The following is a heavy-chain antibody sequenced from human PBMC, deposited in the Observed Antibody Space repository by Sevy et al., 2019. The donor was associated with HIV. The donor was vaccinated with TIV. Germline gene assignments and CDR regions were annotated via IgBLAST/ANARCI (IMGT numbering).Heavy chain of an antibody. J-gene: IGHJ6*02. V-gene: IGHV1-8*02. D-gene: IGHD1-7*01. Sequence: ASVKVSCKASGDTFSTYDINWVRQAPGQGLEWMGWMSPKSGSTGLAQKFQGRPTMTRDTSINTAYMELSSLRSEDTAADYCAGGGSGDVGNYGYYYYGMDVWGQGTTVTVSS. CDR2: MSPKSGST. CDR3: AGGGSGDVGNYGYYYYGMDV. CDR1: GDTFSTYD.